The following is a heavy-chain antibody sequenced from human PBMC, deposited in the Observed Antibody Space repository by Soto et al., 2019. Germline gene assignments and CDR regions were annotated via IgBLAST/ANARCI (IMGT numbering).Heavy chain of an antibody. V-gene: IGHV4-31*03. D-gene: IGHD2-21*02. CDR1: GGSISSGGYY. J-gene: IGHJ5*02. CDR2: IYYSGST. CDR3: ATWGDHNNCFSL. Sequence: SETLSLTCTVSGGSISSGGYYWSWIRQHPGKGLEWIGYIYYSGSTYYNPSLKSRVTISVDTSKNQFSLKLSSVTAADTAVYYGATWGDHNNCFSLGGQGTRVTVSS.